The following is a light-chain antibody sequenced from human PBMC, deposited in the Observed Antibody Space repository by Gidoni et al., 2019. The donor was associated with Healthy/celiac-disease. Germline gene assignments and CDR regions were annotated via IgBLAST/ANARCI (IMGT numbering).Light chain of an antibody. CDR3: QQYNNWWT. CDR2: GAS. CDR1: QSVSSN. V-gene: IGKV3-15*01. Sequence: EIVMTQSPATLSVSPGERATLSCRASQSVSSNLAWYQQKPGQATRLLIYGASTRATGIPARFRGSGSGTEFTLTISRLQSADFAVYYCQQYNNWWTFGQGTKVEIK. J-gene: IGKJ1*01.